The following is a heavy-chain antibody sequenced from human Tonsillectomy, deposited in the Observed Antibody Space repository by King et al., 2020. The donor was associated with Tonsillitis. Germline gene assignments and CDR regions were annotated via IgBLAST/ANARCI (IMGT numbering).Heavy chain of an antibody. CDR3: VRGQPFYTASRGYYPDY. V-gene: IGHV3-30-3*01. Sequence: VQLVESGGGVVQPGRSLSVSCVGSGFTFSSYAMHWVRQAPGKGLEWVAVISYDGTSKNYPDSVKGRLTISRDNSQNTLYMQMNSLRAEDTAVYYCVRGQPFYTASRGYYPDYWGQGTLVTVST. CDR2: ISYDGTSK. CDR1: GFTFSSYA. D-gene: IGHD3-22*01. J-gene: IGHJ4*02.